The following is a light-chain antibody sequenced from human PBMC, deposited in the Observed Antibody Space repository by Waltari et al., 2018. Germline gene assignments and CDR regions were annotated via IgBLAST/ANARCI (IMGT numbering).Light chain of an antibody. CDR2: WAS. J-gene: IGKJ4*01. V-gene: IGKV4-1*01. CDR1: HSVFFPSNNKNY. CDR3: QQYYGIPLT. Sequence: DIVMIQSPDSLAVSLGEGGTTNCKSSHSVFFPSNNKNYLAWYQQKPRQPPKLLISWASTRESGVPDRFSGSGSGTQFTLTISSLQAEDVAVYSCQQYYGIPLTFGGGTKVEIK.